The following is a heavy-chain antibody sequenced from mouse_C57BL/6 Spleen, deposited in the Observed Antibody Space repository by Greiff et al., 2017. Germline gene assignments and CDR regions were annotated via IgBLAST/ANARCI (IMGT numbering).Heavy chain of an antibody. CDR3: ARRDYYGSSFDY. CDR2: IYPGDGDT. J-gene: IGHJ2*01. CDR1: GYAFSSSW. V-gene: IGHV1-82*01. D-gene: IGHD1-1*01. Sequence: QVHVKQSGPELVKPGASVKISCKASGYAFSSSWMNWVKQRPGKGLEWLGRIYPGDGDTHYNGRFKGTATLPADKSSSTAYMQLSSLTSEDSAVYFCARRDYYGSSFDYGGQGTTLTVSS.